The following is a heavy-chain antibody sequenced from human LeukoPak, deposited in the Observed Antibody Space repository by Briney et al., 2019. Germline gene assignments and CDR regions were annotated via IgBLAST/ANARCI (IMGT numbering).Heavy chain of an antibody. V-gene: IGHV3-23*01. J-gene: IGHJ4*02. CDR3: AKVPGSTLMIARRDFDY. CDR2: ISGSGGGT. CDR1: GFTFSSYA. Sequence: GGSLRLSCAASGFTFSSYAMSWVRQAPGKGPEWVSAISGSGGGTYYADSVKGRFTISRDNSKNTLYLQMNSLRAEDTAVYYCAKVPGSTLMIARRDFDYWGQGTLVTVSS. D-gene: IGHD3-22*01.